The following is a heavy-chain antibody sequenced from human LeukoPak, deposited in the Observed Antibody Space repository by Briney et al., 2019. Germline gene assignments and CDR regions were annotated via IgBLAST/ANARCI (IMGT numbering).Heavy chain of an antibody. J-gene: IGHJ4*02. CDR1: GFTFSSYS. CDR3: ARARYFDWLLYPPHYFDY. CDR2: ISSSGSTI. Sequence: GGSLRLSCAASGFTFSSYSMNWVRQAPGKGLEWVSYISSSGSTIYYADSVKGRFTISRDNAKNSLYLQMNSLRAEDTAVYYCARARYFDWLLYPPHYFDYWGQGTLVTVSS. D-gene: IGHD3-9*01. V-gene: IGHV3-48*04.